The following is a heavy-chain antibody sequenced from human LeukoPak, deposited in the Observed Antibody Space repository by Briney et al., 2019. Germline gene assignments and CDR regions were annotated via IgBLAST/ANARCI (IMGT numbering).Heavy chain of an antibody. CDR3: ARKTFGTVYFDY. CDR2: ISSSSTTI. CDR1: GFTFSSCS. J-gene: IGHJ4*02. V-gene: IGHV3-48*01. Sequence: GGSLRLSCAASGFTFSSCSMNWVRQAPGKGLDWVSYISSSSTTIYYADSVKGRFTISRDNAKNSLYLQMNSLRAEDTAVYYCARKTFGTVYFDYWGQGNLVTVSS. D-gene: IGHD1-1*01.